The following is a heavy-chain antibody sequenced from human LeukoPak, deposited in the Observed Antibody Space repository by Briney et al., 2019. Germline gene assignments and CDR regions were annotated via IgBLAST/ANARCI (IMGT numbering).Heavy chain of an antibody. Sequence: GGSLRLSCAASGFTFSSYSMNWVRQAPGKGLEWVSSISSSSSSYISYADSVKGRFTITRDNDKNSLYLQMNSLRAEDTAVYYCARDRDGIALIRDRTYYYMDVWGKGTTVTVSS. J-gene: IGHJ6*03. D-gene: IGHD3-10*01. CDR1: GFTFSSYS. CDR2: ISSSSSSYI. CDR3: ARDRDGIALIRDRTYYYMDV. V-gene: IGHV3-21*06.